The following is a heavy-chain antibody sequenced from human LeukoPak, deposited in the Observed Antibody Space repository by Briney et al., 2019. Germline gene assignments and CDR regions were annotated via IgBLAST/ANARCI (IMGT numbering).Heavy chain of an antibody. CDR2: ISGSGGST. CDR1: GFTFSNYA. Sequence: GGSLRLSCAASGFTFSNYAMSWVRQAPGKGLEWVSAISGSGGSTYYADSVKGRFTISRDNSKNTLYLQMNSLRAEDTAVYYCAKAMEYYYYYGMDVWGKGTTVTVSS. D-gene: IGHD3-3*01. J-gene: IGHJ6*04. CDR3: AKAMEYYYYYGMDV. V-gene: IGHV3-23*01.